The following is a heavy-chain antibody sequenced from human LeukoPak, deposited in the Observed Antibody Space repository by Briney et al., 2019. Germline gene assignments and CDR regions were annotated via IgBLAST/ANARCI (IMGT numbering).Heavy chain of an antibody. CDR1: GFTFGSYA. CDR3: ARESESYDFDY. CDR2: ISYDGSNK. D-gene: IGHD1-26*01. Sequence: PGRSLRLSCAASGFTFGSYAMHWVRQAPGKGLEWVAVISYDGSNKYYADSVKGRFTISRDNSKNTLYLQMNSLRAEDTAVYYCARESESYDFDYWGQGTLVTVSS. J-gene: IGHJ4*02. V-gene: IGHV3-30-3*01.